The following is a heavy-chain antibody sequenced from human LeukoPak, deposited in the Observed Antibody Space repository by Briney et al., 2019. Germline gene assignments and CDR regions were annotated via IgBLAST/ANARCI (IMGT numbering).Heavy chain of an antibody. CDR3: ARILYSSNIDY. CDR1: GGPISSSSYY. D-gene: IGHD6-19*01. CDR2: NSGRT. Sequence: SETLSLTCTVSGGPISSSSYYWGWIRQPPGKGLEWIGSNSGRTYYNPSLKSRVTISVDTSKNQFSLKLSSVTAADTAVYYCARILYSSNIDYWGQGTLVTVSS. V-gene: IGHV4-39*07. J-gene: IGHJ4*02.